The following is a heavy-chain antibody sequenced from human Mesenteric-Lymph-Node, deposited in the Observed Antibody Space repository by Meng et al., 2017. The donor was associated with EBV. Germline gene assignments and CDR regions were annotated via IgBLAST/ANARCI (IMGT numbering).Heavy chain of an antibody. CDR2: IYHSGTT. J-gene: IGHJ4*02. CDR1: GGSSSRGCYS. CDR3: ARSAGGDYFDY. V-gene: IGHV4-30-2*01. D-gene: IGHD1-26*01. Sequence: PCLWRPSQTVSLTCAGSGGSSSRGCYSWSWTRKVPGKGLEWIGFIYHSGTTYLNPSLRSRVNLSVDTSKNQFSLSLRSVSAADTAIYYCARSAGGDYFDYWGQGTLVTVSS.